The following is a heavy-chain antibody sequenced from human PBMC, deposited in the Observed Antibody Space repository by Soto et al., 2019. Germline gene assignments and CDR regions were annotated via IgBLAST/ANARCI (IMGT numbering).Heavy chain of an antibody. D-gene: IGHD3-3*01. Sequence: GSLRLSCKASGFSFSDYAMTWVRQAPGKGLGWVSVISGSGDNTFYAASVKGRFAISRDNSKNVLYLQMNSLSADDAAVYFRAKGRAITVYGVDILFDYWGLGTLVTVSS. J-gene: IGHJ4*01. CDR2: ISGSGDNT. CDR1: GFSFSDYA. V-gene: IGHV3-23*01. CDR3: AKGRAITVYGVDILFDY.